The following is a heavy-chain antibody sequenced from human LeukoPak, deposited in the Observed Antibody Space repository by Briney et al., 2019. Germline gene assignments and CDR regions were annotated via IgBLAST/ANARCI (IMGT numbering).Heavy chain of an antibody. CDR1: GFTFSSYA. V-gene: IGHV3-23*01. J-gene: IGHJ4*02. CDR2: VSGSGGST. CDR3: AKEGCSSTSCYSDY. Sequence: GGSLRLSCAASGFTFSSYAMSWVRQAPGKGLEWVSTVSGSGGSTYYADSVKGRFTISRDNSKNTLYLQMNSLRADDTAVYYCAKEGCSSTSCYSDYWGQGTLVTVSS. D-gene: IGHD2-2*01.